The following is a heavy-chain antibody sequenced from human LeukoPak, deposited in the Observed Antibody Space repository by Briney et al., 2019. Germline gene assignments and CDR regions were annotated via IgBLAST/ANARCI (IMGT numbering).Heavy chain of an antibody. D-gene: IGHD3-10*01. Sequence: PSETLSLTCTVSGGSISSSSYYWIWIRQPPGKGLEWIGEINHSGSTNYNPSLKSRVTISVDTSKNQFSLKLSSVTAADTAVYYCARGGQILLWFGDPSPFDYWGQGTLVTVSS. CDR1: GGSISSSSYY. J-gene: IGHJ4*02. CDR3: ARGGQILLWFGDPSPFDY. CDR2: INHSGST. V-gene: IGHV4-39*07.